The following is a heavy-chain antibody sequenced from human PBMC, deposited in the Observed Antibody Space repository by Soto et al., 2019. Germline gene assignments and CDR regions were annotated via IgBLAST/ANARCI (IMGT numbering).Heavy chain of an antibody. V-gene: IGHV4-61*01. J-gene: IGHJ5*02. D-gene: IGHD5-18*01. CDR1: GGSVSSGSYY. CDR3: ARVIARYSYGFWWFDP. Sequence: RSLTCTVSGGSVSSGSYYWSWIRQPPGKGLEWIGYIYYSGSTNYNPSLKSRVTISVDTSKNQFSLKLSSVTAADTAVYYCARVIARYSYGFWWFDPWGQGTLVTVSS. CDR2: IYYSGST.